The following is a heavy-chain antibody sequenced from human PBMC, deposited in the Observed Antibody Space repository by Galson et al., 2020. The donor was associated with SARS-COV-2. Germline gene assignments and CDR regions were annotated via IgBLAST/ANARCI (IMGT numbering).Heavy chain of an antibody. CDR1: GGTFSSYA. Sequence: ASVKVSCKASGGTFSSYAISWVRQAPGQGLEWMGGIIPIFGTANYAQKFQGRVTITTDESTSTAYMELSSLRSEDTAMYYCASGLRVFTAGLFDYWGQGTLVTVSS. CDR3: ASGLRVFTAGLFDY. D-gene: IGHD6-19*01. V-gene: IGHV1-69*05. CDR2: IIPIFGTA. J-gene: IGHJ4*02.